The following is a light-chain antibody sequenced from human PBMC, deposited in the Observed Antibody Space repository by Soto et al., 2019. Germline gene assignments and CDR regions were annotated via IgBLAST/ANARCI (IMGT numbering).Light chain of an antibody. CDR2: DVS. CDR1: SSDVGGYNY. V-gene: IGLV2-14*01. J-gene: IGLJ2*01. CDR3: YSYTSSSTVL. Sequence: QSALTQPASVSGSPGQSITISCTGISSDVGGYNYVSWYQQHPDKAPKLMIYDVSNRRSGVSNRSSGSKSGNTASLTISGLQAEDEADYYCYSYTSSSTVLFGGGTKVTVL.